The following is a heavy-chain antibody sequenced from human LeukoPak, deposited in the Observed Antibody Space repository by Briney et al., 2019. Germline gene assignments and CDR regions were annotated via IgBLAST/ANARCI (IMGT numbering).Heavy chain of an antibody. D-gene: IGHD2-2*03. J-gene: IGHJ4*02. CDR3: ARVDIVMYGFDY. CDR2: IYSGGST. V-gene: IGHV3-53*01. Sequence: GGSLRLSCAASGFTVSSNYKSWVRQAPGKGLEWVSVIYSGGSTYYADSVKGRFTISRDNSKNTLYLQMNSLRAEDTAVYYCARVDIVMYGFDYWGQGTLVTVSS. CDR1: GFTVSSNY.